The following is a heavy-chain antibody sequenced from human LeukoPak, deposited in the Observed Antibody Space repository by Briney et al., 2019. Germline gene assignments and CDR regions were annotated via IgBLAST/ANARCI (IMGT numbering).Heavy chain of an antibody. V-gene: IGHV5-51*01. D-gene: IGHD2-15*01. CDR3: ARESTAAPFDY. CDR1: GYNFLGYW. J-gene: IGHJ4*02. CDR2: IYPGDSET. Sequence: GESLMIPCKGSGYNFLGYWIGWVRQMPGKGLEWMGIIYPGDSETRYSPSFQGQVTISVDKSINTAYLQWSSLKASDTAMFYCARESTAAPFDYWGEGTLVTVSS.